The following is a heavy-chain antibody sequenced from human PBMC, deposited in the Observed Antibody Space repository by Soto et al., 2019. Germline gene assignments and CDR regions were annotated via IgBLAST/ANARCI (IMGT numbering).Heavy chain of an antibody. V-gene: IGHV1-2*04. J-gene: IGHJ4*02. D-gene: IGHD6-13*01. CDR3: ARRSAGVNFDY. Sequence: QVQLVQSGAEVKKPGASVKVSCKASGYTFTGYYMHWVRQAPGQGLEWMGWINPNSGSTNYAQKFQGWVTMTRDTSISTAYMELSRLRSDDTAVYYCARRSAGVNFDYWGQGTLVTVSS. CDR1: GYTFTGYY. CDR2: INPNSGST.